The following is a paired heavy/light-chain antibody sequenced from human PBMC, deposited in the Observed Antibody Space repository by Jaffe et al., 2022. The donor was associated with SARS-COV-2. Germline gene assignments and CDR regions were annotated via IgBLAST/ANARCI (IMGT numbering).Light chain of an antibody. CDR1: QAISNY. CDR2: SAS. Sequence: DIQLTQSPSFLSASVGDRVTLTCRASQAISNYLAWYQQRPGTAPKLLIYSASTLQSGVPSRFSGSGSGTDFTLTISSLQPEDFAIYFCQQLDTYPLTFGGGTKVDIK. CDR3: QQLDTYPLT. V-gene: IGKV1-9*01. J-gene: IGKJ4*01.
Heavy chain of an antibody. D-gene: IGHD6-19*01. CDR1: GGSIGSFY. J-gene: IGHJ6*02. V-gene: IGHV4-59*01. Sequence: QVQLQESGPGLVKPSETLSLICTVSGGSIGSFYWSWIRQAPGKGPEWLGFILYSGRTKYNPSLNGRVTISVDTSKNQFSLELRSVTAADTAVYYCARDSTGSNYYGFHVWGQGTTVTVSS. CDR3: ARDSTGSNYYGFHV. CDR2: ILYSGRT.